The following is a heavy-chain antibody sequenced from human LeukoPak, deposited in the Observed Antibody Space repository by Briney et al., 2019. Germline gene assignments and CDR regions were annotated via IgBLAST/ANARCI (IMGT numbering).Heavy chain of an antibody. D-gene: IGHD3-9*01. CDR3: ARDLTAY. CDR1: GFIFSNFA. J-gene: IGHJ4*02. CDR2: IWYDGSNK. Sequence: GKSLTLSCTASGFIFSNFAMHWVRQAPGKGLEWVAVIWYDGSNKYYADSVKGRFTISRDNSKNTLYLQMNSLRAEDTDVYYCARDLTAYWGQGTLVTVSS. V-gene: IGHV3-33*08.